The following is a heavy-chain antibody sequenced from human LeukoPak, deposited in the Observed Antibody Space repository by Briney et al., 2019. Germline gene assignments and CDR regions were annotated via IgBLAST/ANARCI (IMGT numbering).Heavy chain of an antibody. V-gene: IGHV3-7*04. J-gene: IGHJ4*02. CDR1: GITFSNFW. Sequence: GGSLRLSCAASGITFSNFWMSWVRQAPGKGLEWVANIKQDGSEKYYVDSVKGRFTISRDNAKNSLYLQMNSLRAEDTAVYYCARAKRADYWGQGTLVTVSS. CDR3: ARAKRADY. CDR2: IKQDGSEK. D-gene: IGHD6-25*01.